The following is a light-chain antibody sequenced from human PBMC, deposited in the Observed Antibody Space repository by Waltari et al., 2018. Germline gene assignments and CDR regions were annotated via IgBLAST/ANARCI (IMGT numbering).Light chain of an antibody. V-gene: IGKV3-20*01. CDR1: QSITKRY. Sequence: VLTQSPGTLSLSPGERATLPCRASQSITKRYFAWYQQKPGQAPRLLIYGASSRAAGIPDRFSGSGSGTDFTLTISVLEPEDSAVYYCQQYGSSVMYTFGQGTKLEIK. CDR3: QQYGSSVMYT. J-gene: IGKJ2*01. CDR2: GAS.